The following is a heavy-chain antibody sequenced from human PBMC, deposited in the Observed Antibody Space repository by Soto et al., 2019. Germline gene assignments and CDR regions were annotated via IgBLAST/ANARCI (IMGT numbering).Heavy chain of an antibody. CDR3: TRRLNYYDSSGYYWEDAFDI. J-gene: IGHJ3*02. Sequence: PGGSLRLSCAASGFTFSGSAMHWVRQASGKGLEWVGRIRSKANSYATAYAASVKGRFTISRDDSKNTAYLQMNSLKTEDTAVYYCTRRLNYYDSSGYYWEDAFDIWGQGTMVTVSS. V-gene: IGHV3-73*01. CDR2: IRSKANSYAT. CDR1: GFTFSGSA. D-gene: IGHD3-22*01.